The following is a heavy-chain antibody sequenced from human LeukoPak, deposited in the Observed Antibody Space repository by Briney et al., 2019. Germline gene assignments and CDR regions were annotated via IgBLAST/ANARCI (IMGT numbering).Heavy chain of an antibody. CDR3: ARATSGYSSGWYNWFDP. CDR2: IYYSGST. V-gene: IGHV4-59*08. Sequence: SETLSLTCTVSGGSISSYYWSWIRQPPGKGLEWTGYIYYSGSTNYNPSLKSRVTISVDTSKNQFSLKLSSVTAADTAVYYCARATSGYSSGWYNWFDPWGQGTLVTVSS. D-gene: IGHD6-19*01. CDR1: GGSISSYY. J-gene: IGHJ5*02.